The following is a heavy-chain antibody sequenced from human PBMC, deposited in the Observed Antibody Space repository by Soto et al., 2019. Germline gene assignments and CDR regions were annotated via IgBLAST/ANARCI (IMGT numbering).Heavy chain of an antibody. CDR2: ISGSDDST. CDR1: GFTFSSYA. CDR3: AKRSSSSTFDY. V-gene: IGHV3-23*01. J-gene: IGHJ4*02. D-gene: IGHD6-6*01. Sequence: EVQLLESGGGLVQPGESLRLSCAASGFTFSSYAMNWVRQDPGKGLEWVSVISGSDDSTDYADSVKVRFTLSRDNSNHTLYLQMNSLRAEDTAVYYCAKRSSSSTFDYWGQVTLVTVSS.